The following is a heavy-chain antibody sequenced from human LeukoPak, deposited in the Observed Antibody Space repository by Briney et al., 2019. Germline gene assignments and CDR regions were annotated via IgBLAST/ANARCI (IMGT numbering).Heavy chain of an antibody. Sequence: MPSETLSLTCTVSGYSITSGYYWGWFRQPPGKGLEWIASISHTGTTYYNPSLKSRVTISVDKSKNQFSLKLSSVTAADTAVYYCAKASVGARFFDPWGQGTLVTVSS. CDR2: ISHTGTT. CDR3: AKASVGARFFDP. D-gene: IGHD1-26*01. V-gene: IGHV4-38-2*02. CDR1: GYSITSGYY. J-gene: IGHJ5*02.